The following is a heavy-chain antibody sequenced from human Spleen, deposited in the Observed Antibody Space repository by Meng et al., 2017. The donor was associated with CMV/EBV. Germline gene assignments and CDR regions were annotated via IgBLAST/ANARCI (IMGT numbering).Heavy chain of an antibody. Sequence: GESLKISCAASGFTFSDFYMSWIRQAPGKGLEWLSYISPSGGAIYDADSVRGRFTISRDNAKNSLYLQMNSLRADDTALYYCARGRRYCGGDCYSPLDYWGQGTLVTVSS. CDR3: ARGRRYCGGDCYSPLDY. CDR1: GFTFSDFY. CDR2: ISPSGGAI. J-gene: IGHJ4*02. D-gene: IGHD2-21*01. V-gene: IGHV3-11*01.